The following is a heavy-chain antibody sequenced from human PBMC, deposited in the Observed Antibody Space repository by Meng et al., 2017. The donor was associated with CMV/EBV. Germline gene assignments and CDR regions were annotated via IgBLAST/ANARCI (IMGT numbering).Heavy chain of an antibody. V-gene: IGHV3-66*02. Sequence: GESLKISCTASGFTFSDYWMHWVRQTPGKGLEWVSVIYSGGSTYYADSVKGRFTISRDNSKNTLYLQMNSLRAEDTAVYYCARDLNVVVPAAMGGTTAKNKLGYYYYGMDVWGQGTTVTVSS. CDR3: ARDLNVVVPAAMGGTTAKNKLGYYYYGMDV. D-gene: IGHD2-2*01. CDR1: GFTFSDYW. J-gene: IGHJ6*02. CDR2: IYSGGST.